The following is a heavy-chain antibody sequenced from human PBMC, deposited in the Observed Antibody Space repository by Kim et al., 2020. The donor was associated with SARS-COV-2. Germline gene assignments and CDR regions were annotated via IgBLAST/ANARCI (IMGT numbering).Heavy chain of an antibody. J-gene: IGHJ4*02. CDR2: INQDGGQE. Sequence: GGSLRLSCSASGFSFSNIWVPWVRQVPGKGLEWVAAINQDGGQENYVDSVRGRFTIFRDIAENSVSLQMNSLGAEDSAVYYCASGDSVDYWGRGIPVTV. CDR1: GFSFSNIW. CDR3: ASGDSVDY. V-gene: IGHV3-7*01. D-gene: IGHD2-21*01.